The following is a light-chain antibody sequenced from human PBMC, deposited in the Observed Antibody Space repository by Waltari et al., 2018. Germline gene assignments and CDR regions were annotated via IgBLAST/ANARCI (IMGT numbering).Light chain of an antibody. V-gene: IGKV3-15*01. Sequence: DIVMTQSPATLSVSSGERATLSCRASQSVMNHVAWYQQKPGQAPRLLMCDASIRATGIPPRFSGSGSGTEFTLTISSLQSEDFAVYYCQQYHNWWTFGQGTKVEIK. CDR1: QSVMNH. CDR3: QQYHNWWT. J-gene: IGKJ1*01. CDR2: DAS.